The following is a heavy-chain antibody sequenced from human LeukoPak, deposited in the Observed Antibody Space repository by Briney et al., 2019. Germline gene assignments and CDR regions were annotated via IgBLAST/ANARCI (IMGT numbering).Heavy chain of an antibody. CDR2: INHSGST. CDR1: GGSFSGYY. J-gene: IGHJ6*03. CDR3: ARGRGAAAGPRYMDV. V-gene: IGHV4-34*01. Sequence: SETLSLTCAVYGGSFSGYYWSWIRQPPGKGLEWIGEINHSGSTNYNPSLKSRVTISVDTSKNQFYLKLSSVTAADTAVYYCARGRGAAAGPRYMDVWGKGTTVTVSS. D-gene: IGHD6-13*01.